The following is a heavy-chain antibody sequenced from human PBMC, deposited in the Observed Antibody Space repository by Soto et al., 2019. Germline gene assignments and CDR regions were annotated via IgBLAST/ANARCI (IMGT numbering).Heavy chain of an antibody. CDR2: IKSKTDGGTT. V-gene: IGHV3-15*01. CDR3: TTGEWVQQDAFDI. D-gene: IGHD3-10*01. CDR1: GFTFSNAW. J-gene: IGHJ3*02. Sequence: EVQLVESGGGLVKPGGSLRLSCAASGFTFSNAWMSWVRQAPGKGLEWVGRIKSKTDGGTTDYAAPVKGRFTISRDDSKNTLYLQMNSLKTEDTAVYYCTTGEWVQQDAFDIWGQGTMVTVSS.